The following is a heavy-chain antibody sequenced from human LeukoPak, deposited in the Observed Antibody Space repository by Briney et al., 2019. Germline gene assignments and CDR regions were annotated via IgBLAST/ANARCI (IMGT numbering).Heavy chain of an antibody. CDR2: ISSSSSYI. CDR3: AREASGSLLSTDYMDV. V-gene: IGHV3-21*01. CDR1: GFTFSSYS. D-gene: IGHD1-26*01. Sequence: GGSLRLSCAASGFTFSSYSMNWVRQAPGKGLEWVSSISSSSSYIYYADSVKGRFTISRDNAKNSLYLQMNSLRAEDTAVYYSAREASGSLLSTDYMDVWGKGTTVTVSS. J-gene: IGHJ6*03.